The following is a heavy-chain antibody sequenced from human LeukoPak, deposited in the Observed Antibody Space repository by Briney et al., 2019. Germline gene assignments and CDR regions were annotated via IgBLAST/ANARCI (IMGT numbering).Heavy chain of an antibody. J-gene: IGHJ4*02. Sequence: SETLSLTCTVSGGSISTSNYYWSWIRQPPGKGLEWIGYIYYSGSTNYNPSLKSRVTISVDTSKNQFSLKLSSVTAADTAVYYCAREVKYGDYVRFDYWGQGTLVTVSS. V-gene: IGHV4-61*01. CDR3: AREVKYGDYVRFDY. CDR2: IYYSGST. CDR1: GGSISTSNYY. D-gene: IGHD4-17*01.